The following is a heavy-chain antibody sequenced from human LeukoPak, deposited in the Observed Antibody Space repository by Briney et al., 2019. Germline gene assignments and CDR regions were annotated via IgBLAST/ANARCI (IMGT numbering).Heavy chain of an antibody. Sequence: PGGSLRLSCAASGFTFSSYWMIWVRQAPGKGLEWVSYISSSGSTIYYADSVKGRFTISRDNAKNSLYLQMNSLRAEDTAVYYCARVRGGYSYGTGYYYMDVWGKGTTVTVSS. D-gene: IGHD5-18*01. V-gene: IGHV3-48*04. CDR1: GFTFSSYW. J-gene: IGHJ6*03. CDR3: ARVRGGYSYGTGYYYMDV. CDR2: ISSSGSTI.